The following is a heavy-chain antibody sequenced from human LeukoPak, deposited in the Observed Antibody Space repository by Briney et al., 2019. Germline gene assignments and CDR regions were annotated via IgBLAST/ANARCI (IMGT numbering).Heavy chain of an antibody. CDR3: ARYDFWSGYYHYYYYMDV. CDR2: IRYDGSNK. Sequence: GGSLRLSCAASGFTFRSYGMHWVRQAPGKGLEWVAFIRYDGSNKYYADSVKGRFTISRDNSKNTLYLQMNSLRAEDTAVYYCARYDFWSGYYHYYYYMDVWGKGTTVTVSS. J-gene: IGHJ6*03. D-gene: IGHD3-3*01. V-gene: IGHV3-30*02. CDR1: GFTFRSYG.